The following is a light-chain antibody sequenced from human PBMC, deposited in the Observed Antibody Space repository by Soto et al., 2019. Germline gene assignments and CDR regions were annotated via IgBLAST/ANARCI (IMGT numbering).Light chain of an antibody. Sequence: EILLTQSPGTLSLSPGARAPLSGRASQSVRINYLAWYQQKPGQPPRLLIYGASHRAAAIPDRFSGSGSGTDFTLIISRLEPEDFAVYYCQQYGSSPRTFGQGTKVDIK. CDR2: GAS. V-gene: IGKV3-20*01. J-gene: IGKJ1*01. CDR3: QQYGSSPRT. CDR1: QSVRINY.